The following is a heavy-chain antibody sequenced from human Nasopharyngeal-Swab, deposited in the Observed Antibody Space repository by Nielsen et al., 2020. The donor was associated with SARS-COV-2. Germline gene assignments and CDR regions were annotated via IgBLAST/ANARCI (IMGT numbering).Heavy chain of an antibody. CDR2: ISGSGGST. D-gene: IGHD3-22*01. CDR3: AKRPVYYYDSSGYYPPFDY. Sequence: GGSLRLSCAASGFTFGTSGMNWVRQAPGKGLEWVSAISGSGGSTYYADSVKGRFTISRDNSKNTLYLQMNSLRAEDTAVYYCAKRPVYYYDSSGYYPPFDYWGQGTLVTVSS. V-gene: IGHV3-23*01. J-gene: IGHJ4*02. CDR1: GFTFGTSG.